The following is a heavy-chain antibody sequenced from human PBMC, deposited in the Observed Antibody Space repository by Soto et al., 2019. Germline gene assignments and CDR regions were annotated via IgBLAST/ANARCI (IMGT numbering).Heavy chain of an antibody. V-gene: IGHV3-33*01. J-gene: IGHJ4*02. D-gene: IGHD3-10*01. CDR3: ATEMTGSSGSCPDY. Sequence: QVQLVESGGGVVQPGMSLRLSCAASGFTFSTYGMHWVRQAPGKGLEWVALTWSDGSNKYYADSVRGRFTISRDNSKNTLYLQMDSLRVEDTALYYCATEMTGSSGSCPDYWGQGTLVTVSS. CDR2: TWSDGSNK. CDR1: GFTFSTYG.